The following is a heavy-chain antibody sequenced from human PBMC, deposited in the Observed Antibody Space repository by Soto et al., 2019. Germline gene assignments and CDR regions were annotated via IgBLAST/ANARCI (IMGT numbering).Heavy chain of an antibody. Sequence: QVQLQESGPGLVKPSETLSLTCTVSGGSVSSGSYYWSWIRQPPGKGLEWIGYIYYSGSTNYNPSLKSRVTISVDTSKNQFSLKLCSVTAADTAVYYCAPWASRRGFDPWGQGTLVTVSS. J-gene: IGHJ5*02. D-gene: IGHD7-27*01. CDR1: GGSVSSGSYY. CDR3: APWASRRGFDP. V-gene: IGHV4-61*01. CDR2: IYYSGST.